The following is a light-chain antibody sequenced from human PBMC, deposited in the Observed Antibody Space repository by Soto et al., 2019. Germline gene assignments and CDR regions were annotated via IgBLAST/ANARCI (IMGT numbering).Light chain of an antibody. Sequence: EIVRTQSIATLSVSPGERVTLSCGASQSVSSRLAWYQQKPGQAPRLLIYDASTRATGIPARFSGSGSGTEFTLTISCLQSDDFAVYFCQQYYNWPITFGQGTRL. V-gene: IGKV3-15*01. CDR3: QQYYNWPIT. J-gene: IGKJ5*01. CDR2: DAS. CDR1: QSVSSR.